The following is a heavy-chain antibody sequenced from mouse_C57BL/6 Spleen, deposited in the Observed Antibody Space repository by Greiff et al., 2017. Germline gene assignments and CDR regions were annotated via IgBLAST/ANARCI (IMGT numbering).Heavy chain of an antibody. CDR3: ARQIYYDYDDWYFDV. CDR2: ISNGGGST. Sequence: EVMLVESGGGLVQPGGSLKLSCAASGFTFSDYYMYWVRQTPEKRLEWVAYISNGGGSTYYPDTVKGRFTISRYNAKNTLYLQMSRLKSEDTAMYYCARQIYYDYDDWYFDVWGTGTTVTVSS. J-gene: IGHJ1*03. D-gene: IGHD2-4*01. V-gene: IGHV5-12*01. CDR1: GFTFSDYY.